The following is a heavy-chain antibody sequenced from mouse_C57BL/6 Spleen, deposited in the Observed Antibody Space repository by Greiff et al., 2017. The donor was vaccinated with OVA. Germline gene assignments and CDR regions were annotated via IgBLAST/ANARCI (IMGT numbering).Heavy chain of an antibody. J-gene: IGHJ4*01. V-gene: IGHV5-9-1*02. CDR2: ISSGGDYI. CDR3: TRASTEDAMDD. CDR1: GFTFSSYA. D-gene: IGHD1-1*01. Sequence: VQLKESGEGLVKPGGSLKLSCAASGFTFSSYAMSWVRQTPETRLEWVAYISSGGDYIYYADTVKGRFTISSDNARNTLYLQMSSLKTEDTAMYDCTRASTEDAMDDWGQGTSVTVSS.